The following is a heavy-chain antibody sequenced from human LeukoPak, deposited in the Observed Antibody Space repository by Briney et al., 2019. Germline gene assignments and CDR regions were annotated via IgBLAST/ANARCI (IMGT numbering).Heavy chain of an antibody. CDR1: GFTFSSYA. V-gene: IGHV3-23*01. D-gene: IGHD4-17*01. CDR3: AKDRHGDYYYYMDV. J-gene: IGHJ6*03. Sequence: GGSLRLSCAVSGFTFSSYAMNWVRQAPGKGLEWVSAISGGGASTYYTDSVKGRFTISRDNSKNTLYLQMNSLRAEDTAVYYCAKDRHGDYYYYMDVWGKGTTVTISS. CDR2: ISGGGAST.